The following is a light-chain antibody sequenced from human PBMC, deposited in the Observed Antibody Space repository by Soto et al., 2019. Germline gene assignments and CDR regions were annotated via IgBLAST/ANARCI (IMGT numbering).Light chain of an antibody. V-gene: IGLV4-69*01. CDR2: VNSDGSH. J-gene: IGLJ1*01. Sequence: QLVLTQSPSASASLGASVKLTCTLSSGHSNYAIAWHQQQPEKGPRYLMKVNSDGSHRKGDGIPDRFSGSSSGAQRYLTISGLQSEDEAEYYCLTWCSGIRVFGTGTKLTVL. CDR3: LTWCSGIRV. CDR1: SGHSNYA.